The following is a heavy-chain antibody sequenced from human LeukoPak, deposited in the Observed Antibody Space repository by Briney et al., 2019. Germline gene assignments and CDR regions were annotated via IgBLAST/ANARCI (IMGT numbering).Heavy chain of an antibody. CDR2: ISSSSSTI. V-gene: IGHV3-48*04. D-gene: IGHD1-26*01. CDR3: ARLSNLTEVGATTSPFDY. J-gene: IGHJ4*02. Sequence: PGGSLRLSCAASGFTFSSYSMNWVRQAPGKGLEWVSYISSSSSTIYYADSVKGRFTISRDNAKNSLYLQMNSLRAGDTAVYYCARLSNLTEVGATTSPFDYWGQGTLVTVSS. CDR1: GFTFSSYS.